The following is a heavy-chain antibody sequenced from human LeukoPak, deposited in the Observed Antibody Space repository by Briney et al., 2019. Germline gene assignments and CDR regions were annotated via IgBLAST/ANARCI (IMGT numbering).Heavy chain of an antibody. Sequence: SVKVSCKASGGTFTSYAISWVRQAPGQGLEWMGGIIPIFGTANYAQKFQGRVTITVDESTSTAYMELSSLRSEDTAVYYCARRFRDGYTTFDYWGQGTLVTVSS. CDR1: GGTFTSYA. CDR3: ARRFRDGYTTFDY. J-gene: IGHJ4*02. D-gene: IGHD5-24*01. CDR2: IIPIFGTA. V-gene: IGHV1-69*13.